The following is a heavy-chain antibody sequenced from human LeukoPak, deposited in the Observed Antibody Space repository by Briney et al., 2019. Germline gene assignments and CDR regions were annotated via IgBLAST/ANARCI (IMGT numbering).Heavy chain of an antibody. CDR1: GGSISSYY. CDR2: IYYSGST. CDR3: AGAAAGPVDFDY. Sequence: PSETLSLTCTVSGGSISSYYWSWIRQPPGKGLEWIGYIYYSGSTNYNPSLKSRVTISVDTSKNQFSLKLSSVTAADTAVYYCAGAAAGPVDFDYWGQGTLVTVSS. D-gene: IGHD6-13*01. V-gene: IGHV4-59*01. J-gene: IGHJ4*02.